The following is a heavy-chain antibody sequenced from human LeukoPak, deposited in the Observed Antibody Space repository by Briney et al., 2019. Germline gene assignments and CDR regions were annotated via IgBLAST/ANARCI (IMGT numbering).Heavy chain of an antibody. J-gene: IGHJ4*02. CDR2: IYYSGST. V-gene: IGHV4-59*08. Sequence: SETLSLTCTVSGVSITSYYWSWIRQPPGKGLEWIGYIYYSGSTYYNPSLKSRVTISVDTSKNQFSLKLSSVTAADTAVYYCASTTSRIAAGYYFDYWGQGTLVTVSS. CDR3: ASTTSRIAAGYYFDY. CDR1: GVSITSYY. D-gene: IGHD6-13*01.